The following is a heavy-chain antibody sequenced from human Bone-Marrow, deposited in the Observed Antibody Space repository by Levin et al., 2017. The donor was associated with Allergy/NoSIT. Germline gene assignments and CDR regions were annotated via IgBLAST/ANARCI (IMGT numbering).Heavy chain of an antibody. CDR1: GYTFTGYY. V-gene: IGHV1-2*06. Sequence: EASVKVSCKASGYTFTGYYMHWVRQAPGQGLEWMGRINPNSGGTNYAQKFQGRVTMTRDTSISTAYMELSRLRSDDTAVYYCARVWSPGTVQGVIKNNWFDPWGQGTLVTVSS. J-gene: IGHJ5*02. D-gene: IGHD3-10*01. CDR3: ARVWSPGTVQGVIKNNWFDP. CDR2: INPNSGGT.